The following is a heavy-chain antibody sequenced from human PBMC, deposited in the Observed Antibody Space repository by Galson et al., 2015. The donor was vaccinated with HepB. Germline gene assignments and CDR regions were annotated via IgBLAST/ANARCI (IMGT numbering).Heavy chain of an antibody. D-gene: IGHD1-26*01. J-gene: IGHJ4*02. V-gene: IGHV4-4*07. CDR1: GGSIGSYY. CDR3: ASLGPTIDY. Sequence: LTCTVSGGSIGSYYWNWIRQPAGKGLEWLGRVYMTGTTNLNPSLGSRVRMSVDASKSQVFLTLTSITAADTAVYYCASLGPTIDYWGQGILVTVSS. CDR2: VYMTGTT.